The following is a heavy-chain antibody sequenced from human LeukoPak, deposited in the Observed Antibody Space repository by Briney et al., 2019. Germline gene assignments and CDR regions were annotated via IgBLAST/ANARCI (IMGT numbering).Heavy chain of an antibody. Sequence: GRSLRLSCAVSGFTFSSYGMHWVRQAPGEGLEWAAVISYDGSTKYYADSVKGRFTISRDNSKNTLYLQMNSLRAEDTAVYYCAGDHDSSGWYVFDYWGQGTLVTVSS. J-gene: IGHJ4*02. CDR3: AGDHDSSGWYVFDY. V-gene: IGHV3-30*03. CDR2: ISYDGSTK. D-gene: IGHD6-19*01. CDR1: GFTFSSYG.